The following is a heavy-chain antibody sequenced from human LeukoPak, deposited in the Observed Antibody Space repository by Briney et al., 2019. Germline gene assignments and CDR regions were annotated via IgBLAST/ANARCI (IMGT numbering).Heavy chain of an antibody. CDR3: ARAGPSYYYYGMDV. Sequence: PSETLSLTCTVSGGSISSYYWSWIRQPPGKGLEWIGYIYYSGSTNYNPSLKSRVTISVDTSKNQFSLKLSSVTAADTAVYYCARAGPSYYYYGMDVWGQGTTVTVSS. CDR1: GGSISSYY. V-gene: IGHV4-59*01. CDR2: IYYSGST. J-gene: IGHJ6*02.